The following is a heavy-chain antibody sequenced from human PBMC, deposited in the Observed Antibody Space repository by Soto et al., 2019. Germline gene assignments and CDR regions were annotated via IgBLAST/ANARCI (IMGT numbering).Heavy chain of an antibody. CDR2: IIPIFGTA. V-gene: IGHV1-69*13. J-gene: IGHJ5*02. D-gene: IGHD5-12*01. CDR1: GGTFSSYA. Sequence: SVKVSCKASGGTFSSYAISWVRQAPGQGLEWMGGIIPIFGTANYAQKFQGRVTITADESTSTAYMELSSLRSEDTAVYYCARAPWPYRGYFNWIDPWGQGTLVTVSS. CDR3: ARAPWPYRGYFNWIDP.